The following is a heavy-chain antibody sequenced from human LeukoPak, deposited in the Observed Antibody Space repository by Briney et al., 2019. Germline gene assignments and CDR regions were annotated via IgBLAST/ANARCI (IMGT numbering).Heavy chain of an antibody. CDR2: INHSGST. CDR3: ARGGRTTVDFDC. V-gene: IGHV4-34*01. CDR1: GGSFSGYY. J-gene: IGHJ4*02. D-gene: IGHD4-17*01. Sequence: KASETLSLTCAVYGGSFSGYYWSWIRQPPGKGLEWIGEINHSGSTNYNPSLKSRVTISVGTSKNQFSLKLSSVTAADTAVYYCARGGRTTVDFDCWGQGTLVTVSS.